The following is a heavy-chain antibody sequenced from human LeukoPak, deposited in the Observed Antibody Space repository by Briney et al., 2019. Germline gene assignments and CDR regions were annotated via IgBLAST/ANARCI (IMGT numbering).Heavy chain of an antibody. CDR3: AKSNYYCSDSCQPDHAFDV. V-gene: IGHV3-23*01. CDR2: ISNTAGFT. CDR1: GFTFSTYA. Sequence: GGSLRLSCAASGFTFSTYAMSWVRQVPGKGLEWVSGISNTAGFTYYADSVKGRFTISRDKSKNTLYLQLNSLRAEDTAVYYCAKSNYYCSDSCQPDHAFDVWGQGTMVTVSS. D-gene: IGHD2-15*01. J-gene: IGHJ3*01.